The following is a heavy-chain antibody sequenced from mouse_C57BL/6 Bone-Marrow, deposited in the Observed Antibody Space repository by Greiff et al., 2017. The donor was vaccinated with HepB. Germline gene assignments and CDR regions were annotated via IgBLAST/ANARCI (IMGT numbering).Heavy chain of an antibody. J-gene: IGHJ4*01. Sequence: QVQLQQPGAELVKPGASVKMSCKASGYTFTSYWITWVKQRPGQGLEWIGDIYPGSGSTNYNEKFKSKATLTVDTSSSTAYMQLSSLTSEDSAVYYCVLDSSGFNGLSYAMDYWGQGTSVTVSS. CDR2: IYPGSGST. CDR3: VLDSSGFNGLSYAMDY. CDR1: GYTFTSYW. D-gene: IGHD3-2*02. V-gene: IGHV1-55*01.